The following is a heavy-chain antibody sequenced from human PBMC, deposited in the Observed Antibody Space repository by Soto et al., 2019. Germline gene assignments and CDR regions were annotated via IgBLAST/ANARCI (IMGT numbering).Heavy chain of an antibody. CDR3: ARRGYCSSTSCFPYYYYYYMDV. D-gene: IGHD2-2*03. CDR2: NYYSGST. J-gene: IGHJ6*03. V-gene: IGHV4-59*08. Sequence: SETLSLTCTVSGGSISSYYWSWIRQPPGKGLEWIGYNYYSGSTNYNPSLKSRVTISVDTSKNQFSLKLSSVTAADTAVYYCARRGYCSSTSCFPYYYYYYMDVWGKGTTVTVSS. CDR1: GGSISSYY.